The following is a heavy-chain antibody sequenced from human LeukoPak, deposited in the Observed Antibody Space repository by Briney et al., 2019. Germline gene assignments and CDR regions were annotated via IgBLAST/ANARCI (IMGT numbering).Heavy chain of an antibody. D-gene: IGHD3-22*01. CDR3: AKDAIFPRYSSGYYHYFDY. CDR2: ISWNSGSI. CDR1: GFTFDDYA. Sequence: QTGGSLRLSCAASGFTFDDYAMHWVRQAPGKGLEWVSGISWNSGSIGYADSVKGRFTISRDNAKNSLYLQMNSLRAEDTALYYCAKDAIFPRYSSGYYHYFDYWGQGTLVTVSS. V-gene: IGHV3-9*01. J-gene: IGHJ4*02.